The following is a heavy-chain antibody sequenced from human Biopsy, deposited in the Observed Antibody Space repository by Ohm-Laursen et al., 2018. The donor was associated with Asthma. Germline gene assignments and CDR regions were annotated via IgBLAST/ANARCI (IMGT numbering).Heavy chain of an antibody. Sequence: SLRLSCAASGFTFSDYYMSWIRLAPGKGLEWISYINGKSNSIEYADSVKGRFTISRDFSKNRLYLEMASLRAEDTAVYYCARDSYSSGLYDDFESWGQGTLVTVSS. CDR1: GFTFSDYY. J-gene: IGHJ4*02. CDR2: INGKSNSI. D-gene: IGHD6-19*01. CDR3: ARDSYSSGLYDDFES. V-gene: IGHV3-11*05.